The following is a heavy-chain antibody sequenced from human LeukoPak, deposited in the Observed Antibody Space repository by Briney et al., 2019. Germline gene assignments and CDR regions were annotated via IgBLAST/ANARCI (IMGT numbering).Heavy chain of an antibody. V-gene: IGHV3-21*04. Sequence: GGSLRLSCAASGFTFSSYSMNWVRQAPGKGLEWVSSISSSSSYIYYADSVKGRFTISRDNSKNTLYLQMNSLRAEDTAVYYCVESRYYYGSGSYYNPLYFDYWGQGTLVTVSS. D-gene: IGHD3-10*01. J-gene: IGHJ4*02. CDR3: VESRYYYGSGSYYNPLYFDY. CDR1: GFTFSSYS. CDR2: ISSSSSYI.